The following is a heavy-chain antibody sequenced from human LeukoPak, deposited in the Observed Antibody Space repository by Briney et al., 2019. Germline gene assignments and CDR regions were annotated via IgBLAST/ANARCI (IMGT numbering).Heavy chain of an antibody. Sequence: GASVKVSCKASGYTFTDYALHWVRQAPGQSLEWMGWITTGRGETRYSQDFQRRLTLTRDKSANTVYMDLSDLTSEDTALYYRARGGQQWRGGNYFDSWGQGTLLAVSS. V-gene: IGHV1-3*03. J-gene: IGHJ4*02. CDR2: ITTGRGET. CDR1: GYTFTDYA. D-gene: IGHD6-19*01. CDR3: ARGGQQWRGGNYFDS.